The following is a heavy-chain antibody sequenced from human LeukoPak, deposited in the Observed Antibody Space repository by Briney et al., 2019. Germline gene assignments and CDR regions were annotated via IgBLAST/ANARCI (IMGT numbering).Heavy chain of an antibody. CDR2: ISGGGDNT. CDR1: GFPFSDFA. Sequence: GGPLSLSCAVSGFPFSDFAMSWVRQAPGKGLEGVSTISGGGDNTYFADSVKGRFTISRDNSKNTLFLQMVSLRAEDTAVYYCAKFEGALLGNYYMDVWGKGTTVTVSS. CDR3: AKFEGALLGNYYMDV. J-gene: IGHJ6*03. V-gene: IGHV3-23*01.